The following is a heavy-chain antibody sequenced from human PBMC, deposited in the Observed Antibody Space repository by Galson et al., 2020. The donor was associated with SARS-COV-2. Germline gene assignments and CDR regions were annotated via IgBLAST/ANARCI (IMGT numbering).Heavy chain of an antibody. D-gene: IGHD3-22*01. CDR3: AREPYSYYSSGRYCYYYGMDV. CDR1: GGSNSSSNC. J-gene: IGHJ6*02. V-gene: IGHV4-4*03. CDR2: IYNSGNT. Sequence: PPETLSLTCAVSGGSNSSSNCWRWVRQPPGKGLAWTGEIYNSGNTNYNPSLKSRVTISVDKSQNQFALKLSSVTAADTAVYYCAREPYSYYSSGRYCYYYGMDVWGQGTTVAVSS.